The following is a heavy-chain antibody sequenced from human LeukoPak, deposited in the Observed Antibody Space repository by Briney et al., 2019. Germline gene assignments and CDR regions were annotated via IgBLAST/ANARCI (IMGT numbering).Heavy chain of an antibody. J-gene: IGHJ5*02. CDR1: GFTFSSYA. Sequence: GGSLRLSCAASGFTFSSYARSWVRQAPGKGLEWFSAISGSGGSTYYADSVKGRFTISRDNSKNTLYLQMNSLRAEDTSVYYCAKPKHIVVVIGWFDPWGQGTLVTVSS. CDR2: ISGSGGST. D-gene: IGHD2-21*01. CDR3: AKPKHIVVVIGWFDP. V-gene: IGHV3-23*01.